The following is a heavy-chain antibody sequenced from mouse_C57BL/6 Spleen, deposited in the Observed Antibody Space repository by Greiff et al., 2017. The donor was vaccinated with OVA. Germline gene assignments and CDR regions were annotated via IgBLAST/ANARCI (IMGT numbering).Heavy chain of an antibody. CDR2: INPSNGGT. J-gene: IGHJ4*01. V-gene: IGHV1-53*01. D-gene: IGHD2-1*01. CDR1: GYTFTSYW. Sequence: QVQLQQPGTDLVKPGASVKLSCKASGYTFTSYWMHWVKQRPGQGLEWIGNINPSNGGTNYNEKFKSKATLTVDKSSSTAYMQLSSLTSEDAAVYYCAREGNHLYYYAMDDWGQGTSVTVSS. CDR3: AREGNHLYYYAMDD.